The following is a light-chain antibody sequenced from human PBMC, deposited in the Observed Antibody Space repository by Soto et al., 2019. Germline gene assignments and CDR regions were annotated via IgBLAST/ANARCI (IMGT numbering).Light chain of an antibody. CDR2: LGS. Sequence: DIVMTQSPLSPPVTPGEPVSISCRSSQSLLHSNGYNYLDWYLQKPGQSPQLLIYLGSNRASGVADRFSGSGSGTDFTLKISRVEAEDVGVYYCMQALQTPITFGQGTRLEIK. V-gene: IGKV2-28*01. CDR1: QSLLHSNGYNY. J-gene: IGKJ5*01. CDR3: MQALQTPIT.